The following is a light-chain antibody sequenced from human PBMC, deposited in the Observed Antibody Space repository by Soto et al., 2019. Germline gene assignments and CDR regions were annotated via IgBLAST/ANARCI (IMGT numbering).Light chain of an antibody. V-gene: IGLV1-40*01. J-gene: IGLJ1*01. CDR2: GTS. CDR1: SSNIGAGYE. Sequence: QSVLTQPPSVSGAPGQRVTISCTGSSSNIGAGYEVQWYQQLPGTAPKLLIYGTSNRPSGVPDRFSRSKSGTSASLAITGLQAEDWADYYGQSYDSRLSDYVFGPGTKLTVL. CDR3: QSYDSRLSDYV.